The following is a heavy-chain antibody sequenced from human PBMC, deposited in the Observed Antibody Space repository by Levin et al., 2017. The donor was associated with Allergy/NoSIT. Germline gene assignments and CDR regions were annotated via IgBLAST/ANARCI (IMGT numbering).Heavy chain of an antibody. Sequence: ASVKVSCKASGYTFTSYYMHWVRQAPGQGLEWMGIINPSGGSTSYAQKFQGRVTMTRDTSTSTVYMELSSLRSEDTAVYYCARGACWNCRDLYYYYGMDVWGQGTTVTVSS. J-gene: IGHJ6*02. D-gene: IGHD1-7*01. V-gene: IGHV1-46*01. CDR3: ARGACWNCRDLYYYYGMDV. CDR2: INPSGGST. CDR1: GYTFTSYY.